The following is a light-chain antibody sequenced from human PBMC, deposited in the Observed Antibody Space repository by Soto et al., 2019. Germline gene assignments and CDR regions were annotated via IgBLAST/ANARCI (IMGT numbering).Light chain of an antibody. CDR2: LGS. CDR3: MQALQTPS. V-gene: IGKV2-28*01. J-gene: IGKJ2*01. Sequence: DVVMTQSPLSLPVTPGEPASISCRSSQSLLHRNGKNYLDWYLQKPEQSPQLLIYLGSNRASGVPDRFSGSESGTDFTLKISRVEAEDVGVYYCMQALQTPSFGQGTKLEIK. CDR1: QSLLHRNGKNY.